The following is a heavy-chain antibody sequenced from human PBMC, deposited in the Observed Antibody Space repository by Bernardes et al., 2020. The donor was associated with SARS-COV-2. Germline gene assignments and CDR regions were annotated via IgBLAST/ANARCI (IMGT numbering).Heavy chain of an antibody. CDR1: GYTFTSYG. V-gene: IGHV1-18*01. Sequence: ASVKVSCKASGYTFTSYGISWVRQAPGQGLEWMGWISAYNGNTNYAQKLQGRVTMTTDTSTSTAYMELRSLRSDDTAVYYCARDQIVVVIRYYYYGMDVWGQGTTVTVSS. J-gene: IGHJ6*02. D-gene: IGHD3-22*01. CDR2: ISAYNGNT. CDR3: ARDQIVVVIRYYYYGMDV.